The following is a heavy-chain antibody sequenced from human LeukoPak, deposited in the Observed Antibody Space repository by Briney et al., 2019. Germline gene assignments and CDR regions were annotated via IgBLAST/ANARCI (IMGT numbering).Heavy chain of an antibody. CDR2: MNPNSGNT. Sequence: ASVKVSCKASGYTFTSYDINWVRQAPGQGLEWMGWMNPNSGNTGYAQKFQGRVTMTRNTSISTAYMELSSLRSEDTAVYYCARVLTGYYIVDYWGQGTLVTVSS. D-gene: IGHD3-9*01. V-gene: IGHV1-8*01. CDR1: GYTFTSYD. CDR3: ARVLTGYYIVDY. J-gene: IGHJ4*02.